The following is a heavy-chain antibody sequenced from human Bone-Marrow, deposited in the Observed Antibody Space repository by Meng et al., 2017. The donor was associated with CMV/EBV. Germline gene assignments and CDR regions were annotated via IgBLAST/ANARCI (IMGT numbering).Heavy chain of an antibody. J-gene: IGHJ4*02. CDR3: ARERSSTGMD. D-gene: IGHD6-13*01. V-gene: IGHV3-7*01. CDR1: GFTFSSYW. Sequence: GESLKISCAASGFTFSSYWMSWVRQAPGKGLEWVANIKQDGSEKYYVDSVKGRFTISRDNSKNTLYLQMNSLRAEDTAVYYCARERSSTGMDWGQGTLVTVSS. CDR2: IKQDGSEK.